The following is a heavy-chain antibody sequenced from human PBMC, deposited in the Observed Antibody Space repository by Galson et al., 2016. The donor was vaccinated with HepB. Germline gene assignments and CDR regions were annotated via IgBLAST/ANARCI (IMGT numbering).Heavy chain of an antibody. V-gene: IGHV4-4*07. CDR1: GGSINDYY. J-gene: IGHJ4*02. Sequence: SETLSLTCTVSGGSINDYYWSWIRQPAGKGLEWIARIYTSGTTNYNPSLKSRVTMSVDTSENQFSLQLNSVTAADTAVYYCAREARGYCSGGGCPYYFDYWGQGTLVTVSS. D-gene: IGHD2-15*01. CDR2: IYTSGTT. CDR3: AREARGYCSGGGCPYYFDY.